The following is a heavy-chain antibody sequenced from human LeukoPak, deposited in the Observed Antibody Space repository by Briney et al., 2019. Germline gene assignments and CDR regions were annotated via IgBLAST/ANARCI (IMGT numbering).Heavy chain of an antibody. V-gene: IGHV1-69*06. CDR1: GGTFSSYA. CDR3: ARFNYCSGGSCYWFDP. CDR2: IIPIFGTA. J-gene: IGHJ5*02. Sequence: SVKVSCKASGGTFSSYAISWVRQAPGQGLEWMGGIIPIFGTANYAQKFQGRVTITADKSTSTAYMELSSLRSEDTAVYYCARFNYCSGGSCYWFDPWGQGALVTVSS. D-gene: IGHD2-15*01.